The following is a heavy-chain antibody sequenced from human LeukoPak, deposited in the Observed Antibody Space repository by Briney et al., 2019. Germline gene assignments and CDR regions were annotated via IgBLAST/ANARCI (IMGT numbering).Heavy chain of an antibody. J-gene: IGHJ6*02. D-gene: IGHD3-16*01. CDR1: GGSFSGYL. CDR2: VNYRGSP. V-gene: IGHV4-34*01. CDR3: TRSGLTGMREYERADYYYYGMDL. Sequence: SETLSLTCDVPGGSFSGYLWSWIRQSPGKGLEWIGEVNYRGSPNYNPSLESRVTISVDTSKNQLSLKLTSVTAADTALYYCTRSGLTGMREYERADYYYYGMDLWGQGTADTVFS.